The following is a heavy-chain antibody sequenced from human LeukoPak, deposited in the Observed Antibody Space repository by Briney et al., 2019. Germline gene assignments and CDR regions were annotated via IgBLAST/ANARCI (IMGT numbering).Heavy chain of an antibody. V-gene: IGHV4-34*01. J-gene: IGHJ4*02. CDR1: GGSFSGYY. D-gene: IGHD6-19*01. CDR2: INHSGST. CDR3: ARGSTSGWYFDY. Sequence: SETLSLTCAVYGGSFSGYYWSWIRQPPGKGLEWIGEINHSGSTNYNPSLKSRVTISVDTSKNQFSLKLSSVTAADTAVYYCARGSTSGWYFDYWGQGTLVTVSS.